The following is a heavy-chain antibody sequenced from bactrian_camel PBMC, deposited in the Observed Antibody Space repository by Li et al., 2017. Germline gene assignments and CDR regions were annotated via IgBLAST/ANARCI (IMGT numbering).Heavy chain of an antibody. Sequence: HVQLVESGGGSVQAGGSLRLSCSASGYTHDRYCMAWFRQAPGKEREGIAAIDIDGSTTYAESVKGRFTISQDKTYNTLYLQMNSLKTEDTAVYYCKKGLAPTQSVCLRRLGRGQGTQVTVS. CDR2: IDIDGST. CDR3: KKGLAPTQSVCLRRLG. V-gene: IGHV3S1*01. J-gene: IGHJ4*01. CDR1: GYTHDRYC. D-gene: IGHD1*01.